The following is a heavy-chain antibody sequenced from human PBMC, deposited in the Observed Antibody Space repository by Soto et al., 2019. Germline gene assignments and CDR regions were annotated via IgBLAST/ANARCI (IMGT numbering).Heavy chain of an antibody. CDR3: ARDHPTRGASFFDD. CDR2: IKQDGSEK. Sequence: GGSLRLSCAASGFTFSSYWMSWVRQAPGKGLEWVANIKQDGSEKYYVDSVKGRFTISRDNAKNSLYLQMNSLRAEDTAVYYCARDHPTRGASFFDDWGQGTLVTVSS. D-gene: IGHD3-16*01. J-gene: IGHJ4*02. CDR1: GFTFSSYW. V-gene: IGHV3-7*03.